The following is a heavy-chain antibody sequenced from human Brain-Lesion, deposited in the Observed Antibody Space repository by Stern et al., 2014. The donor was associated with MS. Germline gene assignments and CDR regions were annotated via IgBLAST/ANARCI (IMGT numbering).Heavy chain of an antibody. CDR2: IRVGTDYI. D-gene: IGHD2-2*01. Sequence: VQLVESGGGLVQPGGSLRLSCEASGFTFNSYSMNWVRQAPGKGLEWVSSIRVGTDYIYYADSVKGRFTISRDNAKNSLFLQMNTLRAEDTGVYYCARVDCSGTNCFYYYYGMDVWGQGTTVTVSS. J-gene: IGHJ6*02. CDR3: ARVDCSGTNCFYYYYGMDV. CDR1: GFTFNSYS. V-gene: IGHV3-21*01.